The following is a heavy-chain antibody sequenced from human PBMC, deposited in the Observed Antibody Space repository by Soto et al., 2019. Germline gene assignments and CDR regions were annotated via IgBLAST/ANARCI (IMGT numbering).Heavy chain of an antibody. CDR2: IIPFFGRS. CDR1: GGTFRTES. V-gene: IGHV1-69*12. CDR3: ARGHEIGGNSDSFDI. J-gene: IGHJ3*02. D-gene: IGHD2-21*02. Sequence: QVQLVQSGAEVKKPGSSVKVSCKASGGTFRTESINWVRQAPGQGLEWMGGIIPFFGRSDYAQKFQGRLRITADESTTTAYMELNSLSSQDTSVYYCARGHEIGGNSDSFDIGGQGTMFTVSS.